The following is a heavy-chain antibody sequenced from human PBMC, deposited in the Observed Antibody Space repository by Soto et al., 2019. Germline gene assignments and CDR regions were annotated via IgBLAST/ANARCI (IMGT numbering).Heavy chain of an antibody. CDR3: TRQVWSSSWYGVANFDY. Sequence: GSLRLSCAASGFTFSSYAMSWVRQAPGKGLEWVSAISGSGGSTYYADSVKGRLTISRDDSKNTAYLQMNSLKTEDTAVYYCTRQVWSSSWYGVANFDYWGQGTLVTVSS. D-gene: IGHD6-13*01. CDR1: GFTFSSYA. V-gene: IGHV3-23*01. CDR2: ISGSGGST. J-gene: IGHJ4*02.